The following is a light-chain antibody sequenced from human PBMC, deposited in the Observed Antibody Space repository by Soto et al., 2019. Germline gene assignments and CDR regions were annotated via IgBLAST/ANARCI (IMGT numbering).Light chain of an antibody. CDR2: DAS. V-gene: IGKV3-11*01. CDR1: QSVSSY. Sequence: EIVLTQSPATLSLSPGARATLSCRASQSVSSYLAWYQQKPGQAPRLLIYDASNRATGIPARFSVSGSGTDFTLTISSLEPEDFAVYYCQQRSNWPQVTCGQGTRLEIK. CDR3: QQRSNWPQVT. J-gene: IGKJ5*01.